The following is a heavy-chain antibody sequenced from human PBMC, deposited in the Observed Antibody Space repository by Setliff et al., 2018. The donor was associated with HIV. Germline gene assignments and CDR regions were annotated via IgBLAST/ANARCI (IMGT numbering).Heavy chain of an antibody. CDR2: IIPIFGTT. V-gene: IGHV1-69*05. J-gene: IGHJ2*01. CDR3: ARDLNDRWLQQYWFFDL. CDR1: GGSLNNYA. Sequence: ASVKVSCKASGGSLNNYAISWVRQTPGQGLEWMGGIIPIFGTTTYAQKFQDRVTITTDESTTTFYMELSSLRSEDTALYFCARDLNDRWLQQYWFFDLWGRGTQVTVSS. D-gene: IGHD5-12*01.